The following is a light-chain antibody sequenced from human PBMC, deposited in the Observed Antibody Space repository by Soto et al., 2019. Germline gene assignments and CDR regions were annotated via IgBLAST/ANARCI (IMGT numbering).Light chain of an antibody. CDR2: APS. V-gene: IGKV1-39*01. J-gene: IGKJ4*01. Sequence: IRITHSPSSLYASVGDRVTITCRASQSISSYLHLYQQKPGKAPKLLIYAPSTLQRGVPSRFSRSGSGTDFTLTISCLQSEDFATYSCQQYYSYPLTFGGGSKVAI. CDR1: QSISSY. CDR3: QQYYSYPLT.